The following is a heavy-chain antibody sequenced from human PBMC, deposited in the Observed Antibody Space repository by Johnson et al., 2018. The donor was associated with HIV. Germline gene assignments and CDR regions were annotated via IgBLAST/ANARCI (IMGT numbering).Heavy chain of an antibody. CDR2: IRWDGAIT. CDR3: ARTLVRGGDI. Sequence: EVQLVESGGGVVQPGGSLRLSCAASGFTFDDYAMHWVRQVPGNGLEWVSLIRWDGAITHYADSVKGRFTISRDNSRNSLYLQMKSLRAEDTALYYCARTLVRGGDIWGQGTMVTVSS. CDR1: GFTFDDYA. J-gene: IGHJ3*02. D-gene: IGHD6-6*01. V-gene: IGHV3-43D*03.